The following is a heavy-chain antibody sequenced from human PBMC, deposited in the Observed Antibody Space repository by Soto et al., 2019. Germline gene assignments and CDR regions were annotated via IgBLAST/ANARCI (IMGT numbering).Heavy chain of an antibody. D-gene: IGHD6-19*01. Sequence: GESLKISCKGSGYSFTNYWIGWVRQMPGKGLEWMGIIYPGDSDTRYSPSFQGQVTISVDTSISTAYLQWSSLKASDTAMYYCARNSIAVAGSLRYYYDYWGQGTLVTVSS. J-gene: IGHJ4*02. V-gene: IGHV5-51*01. CDR2: IYPGDSDT. CDR1: GYSFTNYW. CDR3: ARNSIAVAGSLRYYYDY.